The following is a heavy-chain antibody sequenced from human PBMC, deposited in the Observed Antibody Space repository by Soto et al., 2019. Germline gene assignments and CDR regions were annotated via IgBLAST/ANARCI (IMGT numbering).Heavy chain of an antibody. CDR1: GYTFTSYD. D-gene: IGHD3-16*01. CDR2: INPSGGST. J-gene: IGHJ6*02. Sequence: ASVKVSCTASGYTFTSYDMHWVRQAPGQGLEWMGIINPSGGSTSYAQKFQGRVTMTRDTSTSTVYMELSSLRSEDTAVYYCARDGGDYGMDVWGQGTTVTVSS. V-gene: IGHV1-46*01. CDR3: ARDGGDYGMDV.